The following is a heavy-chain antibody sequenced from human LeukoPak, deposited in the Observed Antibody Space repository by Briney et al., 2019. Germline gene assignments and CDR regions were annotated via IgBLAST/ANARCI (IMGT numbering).Heavy chain of an antibody. CDR2: INTDGSTT. D-gene: IGHD3-16*01. J-gene: IGHJ4*02. V-gene: IGHV3-74*01. CDR3: ARGDGLVDY. CDR1: GFTFSRYL. Sequence: GGSLRLSCAASGFTFSRYLMHWVRQGPGKELVWVSRINTDGSTTAYAGSVKGRFTISRDNAKNTLYLQMNSLRAEDTAVYYCARGDGLVDYWGQGTLVTVSS.